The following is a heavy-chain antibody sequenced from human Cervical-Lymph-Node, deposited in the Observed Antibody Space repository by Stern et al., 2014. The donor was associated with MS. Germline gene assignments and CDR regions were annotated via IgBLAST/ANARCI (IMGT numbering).Heavy chain of an antibody. CDR2: IFPSDSDT. CDR1: GYRFSSYW. D-gene: IGHD7-27*01. J-gene: IGHJ3*02. Sequence: EVQLVQSGAEVKKPGEALKISCKGSGYRFSSYWIRWGRQVPGKGLEWIGIIFPSDSDTRDNPSFRGQVTISVDKYSSTTYLHWSSLKPSDTAMYYCAVQKTGNAFDIWGQGTMITVS. V-gene: IGHV5-51*01. CDR3: AVQKTGNAFDI.